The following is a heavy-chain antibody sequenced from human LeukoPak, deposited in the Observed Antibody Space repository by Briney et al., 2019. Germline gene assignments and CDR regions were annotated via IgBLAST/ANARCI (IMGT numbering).Heavy chain of an antibody. CDR2: IIPIFGTA. CDR1: GGTFSSYA. D-gene: IGHD4-11*01. CDR3: ARTPHYSNYVGDWFDP. V-gene: IGHV1-69*13. J-gene: IGHJ5*02. Sequence: SVKVSCKASGGTFSSYAISWVRQAPGQGLEWMGGIIPIFGTANYAQKCQGRVTITADESTSTAYMELSSLRSEDTAVYYCARTPHYSNYVGDWFDPWGQGTLVTVSS.